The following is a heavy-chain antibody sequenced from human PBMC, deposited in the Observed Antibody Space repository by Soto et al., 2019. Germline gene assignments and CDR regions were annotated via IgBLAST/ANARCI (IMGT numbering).Heavy chain of an antibody. J-gene: IGHJ5*02. CDR1: GFTFSSYG. Sequence: SLRLSCAASGFTFSSYGMHWVRQAPGRGLEWVAVISYDGSNKYYADSVKGRFTISRDNSKNTLYLQMNSLRAEDTAVYYCAKPGGWELPPEINWFDPWGQGTLVTLSS. D-gene: IGHD1-26*01. V-gene: IGHV3-30*18. CDR3: AKPGGWELPPEINWFDP. CDR2: ISYDGSNK.